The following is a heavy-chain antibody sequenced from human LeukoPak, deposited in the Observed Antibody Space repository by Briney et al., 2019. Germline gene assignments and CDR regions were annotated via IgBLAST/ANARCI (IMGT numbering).Heavy chain of an antibody. D-gene: IGHD5-24*01. J-gene: IGHJ5*01. CDR3: VKGDWLDF. CDR1: GFPFADFA. Sequence: GGSLRLSCVASGFPFADFAMHWVRQSPGRGLEWVSGIPSNNGPSTYADSVKGRFTVSRDNAKNSLYLQMSSLRTDDTALYYCVKGDWLDFLGPGTLVTVSS. V-gene: IGHV3-9*01. CDR2: IPSNNGPS.